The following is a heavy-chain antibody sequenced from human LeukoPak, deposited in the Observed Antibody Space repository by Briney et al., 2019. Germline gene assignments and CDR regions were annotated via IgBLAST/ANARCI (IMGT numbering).Heavy chain of an antibody. CDR3: AKRAAAAAH. J-gene: IGHJ1*01. CDR2: IWYDGSNK. D-gene: IGHD6-13*01. V-gene: IGHV3-30*02. Sequence: GGSLRLSCAASGFTFSSYGMHWVRQAPGKGLEWVAVIWYDGSNKYYADSVKGRFTISRDNSKNTLYLQMNSLRAEDTAVYYCAKRAAAAAHWGQGTLVTVSS. CDR1: GFTFSSYG.